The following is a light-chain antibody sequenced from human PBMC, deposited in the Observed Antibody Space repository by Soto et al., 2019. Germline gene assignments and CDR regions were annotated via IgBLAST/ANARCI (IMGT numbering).Light chain of an antibody. CDR2: GAS. CDR1: QSVSSSY. CDR3: QQYGSSRPA. V-gene: IGKV3-20*01. J-gene: IGKJ1*01. Sequence: LTLNPGTLSLSTREKATLSCRASQSVSSSYLAWYQQKPGQAPRLLIYGASSRATGIPDRFSGSGSGTDFTLTISRLEPEDFAVYYCQQYGSSRPAFGQGTKVAIK.